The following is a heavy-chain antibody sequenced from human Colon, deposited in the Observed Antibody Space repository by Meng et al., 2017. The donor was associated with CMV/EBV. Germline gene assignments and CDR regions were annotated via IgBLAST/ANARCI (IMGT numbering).Heavy chain of an antibody. CDR3: ARHETYYDYGDYVPQYYFDT. CDR1: GGSISSYTYY. D-gene: IGHD4-17*01. V-gene: IGHV4-39*01. CDR2: IFYSSTT. Sequence: SETLSLTCTVSGGSISSYTYYWVWIRQSPGKGLEWIASIFYSSTTNYHPSLRSRVSISVEASKNQFSLRLNSVTDADTAIYYCARHETYYDYGDYVPQYYFDTWGQGTLVTVSS. J-gene: IGHJ4*02.